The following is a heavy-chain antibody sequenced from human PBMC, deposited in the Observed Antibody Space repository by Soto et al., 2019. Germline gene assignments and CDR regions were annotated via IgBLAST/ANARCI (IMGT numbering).Heavy chain of an antibody. CDR3: ARSPGYSASWGYFYYGMKI. CDR2: INTYHGNT. D-gene: IGHD6-13*01. V-gene: IGHV1-18*01. Sequence: QVQLVQSGAELKKPGASVKVSCKASGYTFTNYGISWVRQAPGQGLEWMGWINTYHGNTKYAQKLKRRVTMTKDTSTSTAYMELTSLRSDDTAVYYCARSPGYSASWGYFYYGMKIWGQGTTVNVSS. J-gene: IGHJ6*02. CDR1: GYTFTNYG.